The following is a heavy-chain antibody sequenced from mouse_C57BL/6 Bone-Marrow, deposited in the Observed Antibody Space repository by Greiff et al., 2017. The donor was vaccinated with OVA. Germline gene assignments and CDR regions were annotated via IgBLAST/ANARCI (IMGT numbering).Heavy chain of an antibody. CDR2: IDPSDSET. CDR3: ARGDYFYAMDY. D-gene: IGHD1-1*01. CDR1: GYTFTSYW. Sequence: QVQLQQPGAELVRPGSSVKLSCKASGYTFTSYWMHWVKQRPIQGLEWIGNIDPSDSETHYNQKFKDKATLTVDKSSSTAYMQLSSLTSEYSAVYYCARGDYFYAMDYWGQGTSVTVSS. V-gene: IGHV1-52*01. J-gene: IGHJ4*01.